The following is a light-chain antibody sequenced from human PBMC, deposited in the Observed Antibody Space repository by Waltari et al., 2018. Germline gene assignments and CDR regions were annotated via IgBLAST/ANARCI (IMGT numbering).Light chain of an antibody. J-gene: IGKJ1*01. V-gene: IGKV1-16*01. CDR2: AAS. Sequence: DIQMTQFPSSLSASVGDSVTITCRASQDISDYLAWFQQKPGKAPESLIYAASTLQSGVPSRFSGSGSGTDFSLTISSLQPEDFATYYCQQYNTYPWTFAQGTKVEIK. CDR1: QDISDY. CDR3: QQYNTYPWT.